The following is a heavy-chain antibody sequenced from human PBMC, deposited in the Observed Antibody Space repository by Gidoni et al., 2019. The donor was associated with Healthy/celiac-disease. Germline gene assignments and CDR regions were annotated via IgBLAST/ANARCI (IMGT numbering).Heavy chain of an antibody. CDR2: IYYSGSP. CDR3: VARSGYFPY. Sequence: DGLEWIGSIYYSGSPYYNPSLKSRVTISVDTSKNQFSLKLSSVTAADTAVYYCVARSGYFPYWGQGTLVTVSS. V-gene: IGHV4-39*01. D-gene: IGHD3-22*01. J-gene: IGHJ4*02.